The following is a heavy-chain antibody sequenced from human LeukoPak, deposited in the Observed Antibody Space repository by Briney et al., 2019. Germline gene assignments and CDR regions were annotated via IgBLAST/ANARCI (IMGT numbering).Heavy chain of an antibody. CDR1: GFTFDDYV. J-gene: IGHJ6*03. Sequence: GGSLRLSCAASGFTFDDYVMHWVRQAPRKGVEWVSLISGDGGSTYYADSVKGRFTISRDNSKNSLYLQMNSLRTEDTALYYCAKDTPLAAAGHYYYYMDVWGKGTTVTVSS. CDR2: ISGDGGST. CDR3: AKDTPLAAAGHYYYYMDV. D-gene: IGHD6-13*01. V-gene: IGHV3-43*02.